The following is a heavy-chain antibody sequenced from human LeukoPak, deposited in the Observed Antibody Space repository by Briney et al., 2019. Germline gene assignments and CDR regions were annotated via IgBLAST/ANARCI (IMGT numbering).Heavy chain of an antibody. CDR2: IYYSGST. V-gene: IGHV4-59*01. D-gene: IGHD3-3*01. CDR1: GGSIGSYY. CDR3: ARFNFWSGYYDY. J-gene: IGHJ4*02. Sequence: TSETLSLTCTVSGGSIGSYYWSWIRQPPGKGLEWIGYIYYSGSTNYNPSLKSRVTISVDTSKNQFSLKLSSVTAADTAVYYCARFNFWSGYYDYWGQGTLVTVSS.